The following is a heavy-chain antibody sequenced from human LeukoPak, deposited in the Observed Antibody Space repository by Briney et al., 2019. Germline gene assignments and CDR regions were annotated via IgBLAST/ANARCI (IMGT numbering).Heavy chain of an antibody. V-gene: IGHV4-31*03. CDR2: IYYSGST. CDR3: ARVYTSAWSDSNWFDP. D-gene: IGHD6-19*01. J-gene: IGHJ5*02. CDR1: GDSISSGGFY. Sequence: SETLSLTCTVSGDSISSGGFYWSWIRQYPGKGLEWIGYIYYSGSTYFNPSLKSRVLISTDTSKNQFSLKMSSMTAADTAVYYCARVYTSAWSDSNWFDPWGQGTLVTVSS.